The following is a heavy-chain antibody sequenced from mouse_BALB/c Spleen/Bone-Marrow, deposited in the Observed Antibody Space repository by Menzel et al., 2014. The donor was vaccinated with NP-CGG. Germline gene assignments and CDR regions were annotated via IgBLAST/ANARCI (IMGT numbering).Heavy chain of an antibody. V-gene: IGHV4-1*02. D-gene: IGHD2-3*01. Sequence: EVQLVESGGGLVRPGGSLKLSCAASGFDFSGFWMGWVRQAPGKGLEWIGEINPDSSTINYTPSLKDRFIISRDNAKNALYLQMSKVRSEDTALYYCARLGYYGGFAYWGQGTLVTVSA. CDR1: GFDFSGFW. CDR3: ARLGYYGGFAY. CDR2: INPDSSTI. J-gene: IGHJ3*01.